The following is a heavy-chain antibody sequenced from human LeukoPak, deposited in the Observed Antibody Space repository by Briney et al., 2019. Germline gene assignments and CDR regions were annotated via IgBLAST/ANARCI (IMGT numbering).Heavy chain of an antibody. CDR1: GFTFSSYW. D-gene: IGHD3-9*01. J-gene: IGHJ3*02. Sequence: GGSLRLXCAASGFTFSSYWMHWVRQAPGKGLVWVSRINSDGSSTSYADSVKGRFTISRDNAKNTLYLQMNSLRAEDTAVYYCARAGYFALEDAFDTWGQGTMVTVSS. V-gene: IGHV3-74*01. CDR3: ARAGYFALEDAFDT. CDR2: INSDGSST.